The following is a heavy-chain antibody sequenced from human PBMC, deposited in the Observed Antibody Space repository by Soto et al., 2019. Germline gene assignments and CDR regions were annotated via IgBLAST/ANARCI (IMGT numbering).Heavy chain of an antibody. CDR1: GYTFSRYG. D-gene: IGHD1-1*01. J-gene: IGHJ4*02. Sequence: ASVKVSCKASGYTFSRYGISWVRQAPGQGLEWMGWISGFNGNTKESEKLQGRVTLTTDTAANTAHMELRGLRSDDTAVYYCARASAHRTPWSFENWGQGTMVTVSS. CDR2: ISGFNGNT. V-gene: IGHV1-18*01. CDR3: ARASAHRTPWSFEN.